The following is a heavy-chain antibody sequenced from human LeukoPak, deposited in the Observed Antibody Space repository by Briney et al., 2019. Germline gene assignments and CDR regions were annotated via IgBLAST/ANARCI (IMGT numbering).Heavy chain of an antibody. D-gene: IGHD4-17*01. CDR2: ISSSSSYI. J-gene: IGHJ4*02. CDR3: ARDPLGDDYGDYYFDY. V-gene: IGHV3-21*01. Sequence: GGSLRLSCAASGFTFSSYSMNWVRQAPGKGLEWVSSISSSSSYIYYADSVKGRFTISRDNAKNSLYLQMNSLRAEDTAVYYCARDPLGDDYGDYYFDYWGQGTLVTVSS. CDR1: GFTFSSYS.